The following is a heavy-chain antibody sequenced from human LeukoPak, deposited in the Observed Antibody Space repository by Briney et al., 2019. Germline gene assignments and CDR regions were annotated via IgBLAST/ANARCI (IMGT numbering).Heavy chain of an antibody. CDR3: ARVSGIVVVPYYYYMDV. V-gene: IGHV1-69*05. Sequence: SVKVSCKACGGTFSSYAISWVRQAPGQGLEWMGGIIPIFGTANYAQKFQGRVTITTDESTSTAYMELSSLRSEDTAVYYCARVSGIVVVPYYYYMDVWGKGTTVTVSS. CDR2: IIPIFGTA. J-gene: IGHJ6*03. D-gene: IGHD2-2*01. CDR1: GGTFSSYA.